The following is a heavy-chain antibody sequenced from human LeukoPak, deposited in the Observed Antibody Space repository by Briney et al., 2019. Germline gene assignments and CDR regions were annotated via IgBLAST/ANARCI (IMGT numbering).Heavy chain of an antibody. J-gene: IGHJ4*02. V-gene: IGHV3-53*01. D-gene: IGHD3-10*01. CDR1: GFAVSSNY. Sequence: GGSLRLSCAASGFAVSSNYMSWVRQAPGKGLEWVSLIYRGDSTYYADSVKGRFTISRDNAKNSLYLQMNSLRAEDTAMYYCARCGDGLPCDFDYWGQGTLLTVSS. CDR3: ARCGDGLPCDFDY. CDR2: IYRGDST.